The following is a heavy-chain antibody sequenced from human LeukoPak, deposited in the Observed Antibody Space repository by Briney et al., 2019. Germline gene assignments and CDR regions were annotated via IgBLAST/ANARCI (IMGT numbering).Heavy chain of an antibody. V-gene: IGHV3-9*03. Sequence: GGSLRLSCAASGFTFDDYAMHWVRQAPGKGLEWVSGISWNSGSIGYADSVKGRFTISRDNAKNSLYLQMNSLRAEDMALYYCATNYDFWSGYYPNYYYYYMDVWGKGTTVTVSS. CDR3: ATNYDFWSGYYPNYYYYYMDV. D-gene: IGHD3-3*01. J-gene: IGHJ6*03. CDR1: GFTFDDYA. CDR2: ISWNSGSI.